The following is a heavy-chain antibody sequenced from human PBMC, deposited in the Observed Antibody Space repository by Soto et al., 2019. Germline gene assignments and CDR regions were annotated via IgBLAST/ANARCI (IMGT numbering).Heavy chain of an antibody. J-gene: IGHJ4*02. CDR3: AREPYDSSGQTSDFGDY. D-gene: IGHD3-22*01. Sequence: QVQLVQSGAEVKKPGSSVKVSCKASGGTFSSYAISWVRQAPGQGLEWMGGIIPIFGTANYAQKFQGRVTITADESTSTAYMELSSLRSEDTALYYCAREPYDSSGQTSDFGDYWGQGTLVTVSS. CDR1: GGTFSSYA. V-gene: IGHV1-69*01. CDR2: IIPIFGTA.